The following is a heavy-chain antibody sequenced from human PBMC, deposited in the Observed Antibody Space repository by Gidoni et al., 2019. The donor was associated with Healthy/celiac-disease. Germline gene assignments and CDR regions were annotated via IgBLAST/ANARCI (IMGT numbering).Heavy chain of an antibody. CDR2: IKQDGSEK. CDR1: GFTFSSYW. D-gene: IGHD3-22*01. J-gene: IGHJ6*02. V-gene: IGHV3-7*01. Sequence: EVQLVESGGGLVQPGGSLRLSCAASGFTFSSYWMSWVRQAPGKGLEWVANIKQDGSEKYYVDSVKGRFTISRDNAKNSLYLQMNSLRAEDTAVYYCARETPDSYYYDSRYGMDVWGQGTTVTVSS. CDR3: ARETPDSYYYDSRYGMDV.